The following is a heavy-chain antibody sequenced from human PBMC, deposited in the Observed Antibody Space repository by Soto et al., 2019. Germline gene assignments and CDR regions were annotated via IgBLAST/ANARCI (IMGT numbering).Heavy chain of an antibody. CDR2: IYYSGST. D-gene: IGHD4-17*01. J-gene: IGHJ4*02. CDR1: GDSISSYY. Sequence: QVQLQEAGPGLVKPSETLSLTCTVSGDSISSYYWNWIRQPPGKGLEWIGYIYYSGSTNYKSALTSRVTISVDSSKNQFSLKLSSVTAADTAVYYCATGQSANYGASCDYWGQGILVTVSS. V-gene: IGHV4-59*08. CDR3: ATGQSANYGASCDY.